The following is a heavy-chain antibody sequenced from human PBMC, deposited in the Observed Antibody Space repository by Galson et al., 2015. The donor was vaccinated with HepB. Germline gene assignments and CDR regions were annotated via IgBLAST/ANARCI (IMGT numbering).Heavy chain of an antibody. J-gene: IGHJ2*01. Sequence: SLRLSCAASGFTFSSYGMHWVRQAPGKGLEWVAVIWYDGSNKYYAGSVKGRFTISRDNSKNTLYLQMNSLRAEDTAVYYCARADYGDYWYFDLWGRGTLVTVSS. V-gene: IGHV3-33*01. CDR3: ARADYGDYWYFDL. CDR1: GFTFSSYG. CDR2: IWYDGSNK. D-gene: IGHD4-17*01.